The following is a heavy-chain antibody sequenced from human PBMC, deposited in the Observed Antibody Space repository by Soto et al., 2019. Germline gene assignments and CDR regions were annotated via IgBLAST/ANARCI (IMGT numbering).Heavy chain of an antibody. CDR1: GFSFSSYA. J-gene: IGHJ1*01. Sequence: QVQLVESGGGVVQPGRSLRLSCAASGFSFSSYAMHWVRQAPGKGLEWVAVISYDGSSQDYADSVKGRFIISRDNSEDTLDLQMNSLRSEDTAVYYCARDRRAARPEFFQHWGRGTLVTVSS. CDR2: ISYDGSSQ. CDR3: ARDRRAARPEFFQH. D-gene: IGHD6-6*01. V-gene: IGHV3-30-3*01.